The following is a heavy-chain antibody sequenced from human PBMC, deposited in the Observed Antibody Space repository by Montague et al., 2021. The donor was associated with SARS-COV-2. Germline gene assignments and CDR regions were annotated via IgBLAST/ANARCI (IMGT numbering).Heavy chain of an antibody. CDR1: GGSISSSTYY. CDR2: IYYSGAI. V-gene: IGHV4-39*01. Sequence: SETLSLTCTVSGGSISSSTYYWGWIRQPPGKGLEWIGNIYYSGAISYTSSLSSRVTISVDTSKNQFSLKLRSVTAADTAVYFCARVDRKQNYYFDYWGQGTLVTVSS. D-gene: IGHD1-14*01. CDR3: ARVDRKQNYYFDY. J-gene: IGHJ4*02.